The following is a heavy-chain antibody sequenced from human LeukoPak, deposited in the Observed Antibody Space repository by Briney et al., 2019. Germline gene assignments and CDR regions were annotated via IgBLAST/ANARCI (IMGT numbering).Heavy chain of an antibody. J-gene: IGHJ6*02. CDR3: ARDGSCSSTSCLDYYYGMDV. D-gene: IGHD2-2*01. V-gene: IGHV3-66*01. CDR2: IYIGGST. Sequence: PGGSLRLSCAASGFTVSSNYMSWVRQAPGKGLEWVSAIYIGGSTYYADSVKGRFTISRDNSKNTLYLQMNSLRAEDTAVYYCARDGSCSSTSCLDYYYGMDVWGQGTTVTVSS. CDR1: GFTVSSNY.